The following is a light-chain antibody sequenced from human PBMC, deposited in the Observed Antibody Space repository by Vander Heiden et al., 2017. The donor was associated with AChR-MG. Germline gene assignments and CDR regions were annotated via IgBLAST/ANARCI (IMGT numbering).Light chain of an antibody. CDR1: SSDVGGYNY. Sequence: QSALTQPASVSASPGPSITISCTGTSSDVGGYNYVSWYQQHPGKAPKLMMYEVSNRPSGVSNRFSGSKSGNTASPTISGLQAEEEADDYCSSYTSSSTLVFGTGTKVTVL. CDR3: SSYTSSSTLV. V-gene: IGLV2-14*01. J-gene: IGLJ1*01. CDR2: EVS.